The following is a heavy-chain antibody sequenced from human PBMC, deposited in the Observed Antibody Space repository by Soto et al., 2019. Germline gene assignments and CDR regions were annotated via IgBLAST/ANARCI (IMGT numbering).Heavy chain of an antibody. Sequence: GGSLRLSCAASGLTFSSYAMSWVRQAPEKGLEWVSAISGSGGSTYYADSVKGRFTISRDNSKNTLYLQMNSLRAEDTAVYYCAKGTYYYGSGSYYAFDYWGQGTLVTVSS. CDR1: GLTFSSYA. V-gene: IGHV3-23*01. CDR3: AKGTYYYGSGSYYAFDY. D-gene: IGHD3-10*01. CDR2: ISGSGGST. J-gene: IGHJ4*02.